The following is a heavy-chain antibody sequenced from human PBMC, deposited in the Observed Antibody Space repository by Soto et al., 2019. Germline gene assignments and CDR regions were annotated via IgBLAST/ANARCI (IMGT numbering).Heavy chain of an antibody. CDR3: ARDHVGGWYYYYYGMDV. CDR1: GYTFTSYG. D-gene: IGHD6-19*01. Sequence: ASVKVSCKASGYTFTSYGISWVRQAPGQGLEWMGWISAYNGNTNYAPKLQGRVTMTTDTSTSTAYMELRSLRSDGTAVYYCARDHVGGWYYYYYGMDVWGQGTTVTVSS. V-gene: IGHV1-18*01. CDR2: ISAYNGNT. J-gene: IGHJ6*02.